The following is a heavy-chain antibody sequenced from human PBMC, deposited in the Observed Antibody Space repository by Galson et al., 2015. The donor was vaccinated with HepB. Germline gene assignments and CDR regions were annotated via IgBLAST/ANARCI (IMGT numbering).Heavy chain of an antibody. CDR1: GFTFNSYE. D-gene: IGHD6-13*01. Sequence: SLRLSCAASGFTFNSYEMSWVRQAPGKGLEWVSYISSSGGTIYYADSVKGRFTISRDNAKSLYLQMNSLTAEDTAVYYCARSKSPSSPSDNWGQGTLVTVSS. CDR3: ARSKSPSSPSDN. J-gene: IGHJ4*02. V-gene: IGHV3-48*03. CDR2: ISSSGGTI.